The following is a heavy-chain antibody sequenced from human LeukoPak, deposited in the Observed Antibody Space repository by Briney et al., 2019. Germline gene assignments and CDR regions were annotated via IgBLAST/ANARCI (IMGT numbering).Heavy chain of an antibody. CDR1: GFTFSSYS. V-gene: IGHV3-48*04. CDR2: ISSSSSTI. J-gene: IGHJ5*02. Sequence: GGSLRLSCAASGFTFSSYSMNWVRQAPGKGLEWVSYISSSSSTIYYADSVKGRFTVSRDNAKNSLYLQMNSLRAEDTALYYCARDVWFDPWGQGTLVTVSS. CDR3: ARDVWFDP.